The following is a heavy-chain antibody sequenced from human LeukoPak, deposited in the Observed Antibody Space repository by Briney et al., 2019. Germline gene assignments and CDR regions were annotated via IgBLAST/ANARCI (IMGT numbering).Heavy chain of an antibody. J-gene: IGHJ4*02. Sequence: GGSLRLSCAASGFTFSSYGMHWVRQAPGKGLEWVAFIRYDGSNKYYADSVKGRFTISRDNSKNTLYLQMNSLRAEDTAVYYCARRPSAVPYYFDYWGQGTLVTVSS. D-gene: IGHD6-19*01. CDR2: IRYDGSNK. V-gene: IGHV3-30*02. CDR3: ARRPSAVPYYFDY. CDR1: GFTFSSYG.